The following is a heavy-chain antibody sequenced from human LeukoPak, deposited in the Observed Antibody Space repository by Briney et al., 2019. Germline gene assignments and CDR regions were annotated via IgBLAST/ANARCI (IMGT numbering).Heavy chain of an antibody. CDR1: GFTFSSYS. CDR3: ARGSRYTDY. D-gene: IGHD6-13*01. V-gene: IGHV3-21*01. Sequence: PGGSLTLSCAVSGFTFSSYSLNWVRQAPGKGLEWVSSISSSSSYIYYADSVKGRFTISRDNAKNSLYLQMNSRRAEDTAVYYCARGSRYTDYWGQGTLVTVSS. CDR2: ISSSSSYI. J-gene: IGHJ4*02.